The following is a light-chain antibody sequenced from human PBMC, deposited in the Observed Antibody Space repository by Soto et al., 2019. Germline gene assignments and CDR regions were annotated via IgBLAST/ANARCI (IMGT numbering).Light chain of an antibody. J-gene: IGKJ4*01. CDR3: QQYDSSPLT. CDR1: QSVSSSY. Sequence: EIVLTQSPGTLSLSPGERATLSCRASQSVSSSYLAWYQQKPGQAPRLLIYGASSRATDIPDRFSGSGSGTDFTLTISRLEPEDFAVYYCQQYDSSPLTFGGGTMVEIK. V-gene: IGKV3-20*01. CDR2: GAS.